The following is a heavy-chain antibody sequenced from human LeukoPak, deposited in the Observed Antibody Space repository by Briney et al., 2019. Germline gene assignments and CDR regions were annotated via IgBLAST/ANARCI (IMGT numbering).Heavy chain of an antibody. D-gene: IGHD3-10*01. Sequence: SETLSLTCTVSGGSISNYYWSWIRQPPGKGLEWIGYIYYSGSTNYNPSLKSRVTISVVTSKNQFSLKLSSVTAADTAVYYCARGVFGELFLFDYWGQGSLVTVSS. CDR3: ARGVFGELFLFDY. J-gene: IGHJ4*02. CDR2: IYYSGST. CDR1: GGSISNYY. V-gene: IGHV4-59*01.